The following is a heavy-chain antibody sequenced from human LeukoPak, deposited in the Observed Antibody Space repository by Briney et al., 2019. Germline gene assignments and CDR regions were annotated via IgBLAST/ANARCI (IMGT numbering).Heavy chain of an antibody. V-gene: IGHV4-61*01. D-gene: IGHD2-15*01. J-gene: IGHJ5*02. CDR1: GVSFSSPIYY. CDR3: ARGSTRDKFDP. Sequence: SETLSLTCTVSGVSFSSPIYYWAWIRQPPGKGLEWIGYIYYSGSTNYNPSLKSRVTISVDTSKNQFSLKLSSVTAADTAVNYCARGSTRDKFDPWGQGTLVTVSS. CDR2: IYYSGST.